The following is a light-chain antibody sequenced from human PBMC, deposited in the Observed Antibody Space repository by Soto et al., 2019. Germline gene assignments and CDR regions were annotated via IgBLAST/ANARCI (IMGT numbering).Light chain of an antibody. Sequence: QSVLTQSPSASASLGASVKLTCTLSSGHRSYAIAWHPQQPEKGPRFLMKLNSDGSHRKGDGIPDRFSGSSSGAERYLTISSLQSEYEADYYYQTWGTGIHVVFGGGTQLTVL. CDR1: SGHRSYA. CDR2: LNSDGSH. V-gene: IGLV4-69*01. J-gene: IGLJ2*01. CDR3: QTWGTGIHVV.